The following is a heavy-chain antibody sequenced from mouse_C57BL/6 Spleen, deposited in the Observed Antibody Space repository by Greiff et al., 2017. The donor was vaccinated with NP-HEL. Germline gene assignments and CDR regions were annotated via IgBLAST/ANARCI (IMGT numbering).Heavy chain of an antibody. CDR3: ARDGDDGYLYAMDY. CDR2: ISYDGSN. D-gene: IGHD2-3*01. J-gene: IGHJ4*01. CDR1: GYSITSGYY. V-gene: IGHV3-6*01. Sequence: EVQLQESGPGLVKPSQSLSLTCSVTGYSITSGYYWNWIRQFPGNKLEWMGYISYDGSNNYNPSLKNRISITRDTSKNQFFLKLNSVTTEDTATYYCARDGDDGYLYAMDYWGQGTSVTVSS.